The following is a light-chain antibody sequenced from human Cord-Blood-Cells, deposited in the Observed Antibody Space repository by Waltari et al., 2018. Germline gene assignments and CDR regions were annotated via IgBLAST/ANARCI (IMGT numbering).Light chain of an antibody. CDR3: QQRSNWPPTWT. CDR2: DAS. V-gene: IGKV3-11*01. Sequence: EIVLTQSPATLSLSPGESATLSCKASQSVSSYLAWYQQKPGQAPRLLIYDASNRATGIPARFSGSGSWTDFTPIISSLEPEDFAVYYCQQRSNWPPTWTFGQGTKVEIK. J-gene: IGKJ1*01. CDR1: QSVSSY.